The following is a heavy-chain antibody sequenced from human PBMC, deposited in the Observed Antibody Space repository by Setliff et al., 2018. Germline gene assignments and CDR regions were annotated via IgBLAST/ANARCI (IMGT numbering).Heavy chain of an antibody. CDR3: TFARDGYDVFDI. V-gene: IGHV3-15*01. CDR2: IKSEAGGGTI. J-gene: IGHJ3*02. D-gene: IGHD5-18*01. CDR1: GFTFSSAS. Sequence: GGSLRLSCAASGFTFSSASMSWARQAPGKGLEWVGRIKSEAGGGTIEYAAPVKGRFIISRDDSKNVLYLQLNSLKTEDTAVYYCTFARDGYDVFDIWGQGTMVTVSS.